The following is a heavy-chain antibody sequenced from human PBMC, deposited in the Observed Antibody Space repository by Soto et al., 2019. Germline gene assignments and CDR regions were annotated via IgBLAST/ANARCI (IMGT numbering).Heavy chain of an antibody. V-gene: IGHV4-4*09. CDR3: VRGVTLKLAVQRDAPDQCYFDS. CDR2: MSSSGDS. Sequence: SETLCISCDFSGASVSHYFWSWIGQPPWKGLERLGYMSSSGDSISNPALKSRITISLDMSINHVSLNLSSLTAADTAVYYCVRGVTLKLAVQRDAPDQCYFDSWGQGTQVTVSS. D-gene: IGHD3-22*01. CDR1: GASVSHYF. J-gene: IGHJ4*02.